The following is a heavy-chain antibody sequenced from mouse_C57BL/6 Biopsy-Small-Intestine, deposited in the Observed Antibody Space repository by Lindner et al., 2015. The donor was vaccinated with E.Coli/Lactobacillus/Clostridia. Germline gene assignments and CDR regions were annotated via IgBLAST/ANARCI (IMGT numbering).Heavy chain of an antibody. Sequence: VQLQESGAELVRPGTSVKVSCKASGYAFTNYSIEWVKQRPGQGLEWIGVINPGSGGTNYNEKFKGKATLTADKSSSTAYMQLSSLTSEDSAVYFCARRWDGGYFDVWGTGTTVTVSS. D-gene: IGHD4-1*01. CDR3: ARRWDGGYFDV. J-gene: IGHJ1*03. V-gene: IGHV1-54*01. CDR2: INPGSGGT. CDR1: GYAFTNYS.